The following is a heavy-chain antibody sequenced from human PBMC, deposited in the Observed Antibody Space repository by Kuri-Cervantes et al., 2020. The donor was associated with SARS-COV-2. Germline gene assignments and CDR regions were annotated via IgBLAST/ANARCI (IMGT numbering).Heavy chain of an antibody. CDR3: ANAYGMGVLVD. D-gene: IGHD2-21*01. V-gene: IGHV3-53*01. J-gene: IGHJ4*02. CDR2: IYTGGTT. Sequence: ETLSLTCAASGFTVSSNYMSWVRQAPGKGLEWVSIIYTGGTTHYADSVKGRFTISRDNSKNTLYLQMNSLRAEDTAVYYCANAYGMGVLVDWGQGILVTVSS. CDR1: GFTVSSNY.